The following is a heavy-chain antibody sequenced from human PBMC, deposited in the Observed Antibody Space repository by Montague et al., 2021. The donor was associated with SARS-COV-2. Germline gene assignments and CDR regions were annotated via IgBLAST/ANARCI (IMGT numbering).Heavy chain of an antibody. CDR2: IKEDGSEK. J-gene: IGHJ4*02. Sequence: ETLSLTCTVSGDSIRSYHWTWVRQAPGKGLEWVANIKEDGSEKKYVGSVKGRFTISRDNAKDSLYLQMNSLRAEDTAVYYCAREYFDNSGMGHYWGQGTLVTVSS. CDR1: GDSIRSYH. V-gene: IGHV3-7*01. CDR3: AREYFDNSGMGHY. D-gene: IGHD3-22*01.